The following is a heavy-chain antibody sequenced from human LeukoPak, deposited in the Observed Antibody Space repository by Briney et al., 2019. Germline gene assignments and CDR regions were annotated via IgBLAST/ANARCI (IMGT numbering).Heavy chain of an antibody. CDR2: IYTSGST. CDR3: ARERTDTSMDY. V-gene: IGHV4-61*02. D-gene: IGHD5-18*01. CDR1: GGSISSGSYY. Sequence: SETLSLTCTVSGGSISSGSYYWTRIRQPAGKGLEWIGRIYTSGSTNHNPSLKSRVTISLDTSKNQFSLKLISVTAADTAVYSCARERTDTSMDYWGQGTLVTVSS. J-gene: IGHJ4*02.